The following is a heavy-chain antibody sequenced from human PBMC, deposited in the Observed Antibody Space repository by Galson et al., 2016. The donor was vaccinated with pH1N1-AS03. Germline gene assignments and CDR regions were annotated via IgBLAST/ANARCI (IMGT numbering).Heavy chain of an antibody. CDR3: ARDPRGPCSCATCATTYYFDMDV. CDR1: GYIFTGFH. J-gene: IGHJ6*02. D-gene: IGHD1-26*01. V-gene: IGHV1-2*04. CDR2: INPNNGVT. Sequence: SVKVSCKASGYIFTGFHVHWVRRAPGQGLEWMGWINPNNGVTNYAQKFEAWVTMTGDTSISTAYLELYGLKSDDTAVYYCARDPRGPCSCATCATTYYFDMDVWGQGTTVIVSS.